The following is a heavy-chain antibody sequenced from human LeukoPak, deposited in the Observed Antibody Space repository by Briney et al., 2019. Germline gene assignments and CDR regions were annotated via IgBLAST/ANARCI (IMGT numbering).Heavy chain of an antibody. CDR2: ISKSRNYI. CDR3: VRDDPGVQQERRLSPFDI. J-gene: IGHJ3*02. D-gene: IGHD1-1*01. Sequence: GGTLRLSCAASGFTFSRYNMNWVRQAPGQGLEWVACISKSRNYIYYADSVKGRFTISRDDAKSSLYLQMDSLRVEDTALYYCVRDDPGVQQERRLSPFDIWGQGTMVTVSS. CDR1: GFTFSRYN. V-gene: IGHV3-21*04.